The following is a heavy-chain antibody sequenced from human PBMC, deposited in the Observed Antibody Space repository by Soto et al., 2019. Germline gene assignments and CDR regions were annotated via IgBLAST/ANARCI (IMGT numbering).Heavy chain of an antibody. Sequence: QVQLVQSGAEVKKPGSSVKVACKASGGTFSSYTISWVRQAPGQGLDWMGGIIPIFGTANYAQKFQGRVTIIADESTSTAYMELSSLRSEDTAVYYCVRGGYVFAQNWFDPWGQGTLVTVSS. CDR3: VRGGYVFAQNWFDP. J-gene: IGHJ5*02. CDR1: GGTFSSYT. V-gene: IGHV1-69*12. CDR2: IIPIFGTA. D-gene: IGHD2-15*01.